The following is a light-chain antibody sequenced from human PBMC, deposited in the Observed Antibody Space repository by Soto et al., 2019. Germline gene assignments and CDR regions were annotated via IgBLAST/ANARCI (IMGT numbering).Light chain of an antibody. CDR1: QNVRSS. J-gene: IGKJ2*01. CDR3: QQYYNWPMYT. Sequence: EIVMTQSPATLSVSPGERATLSCRASQNVRSSLAWYQQRPGQAPRLLIYGVSTRASGIPARFSGSGSGTEFTLTISSLQSEDFAVYYCQQYYNWPMYTFGLGTKLEI. V-gene: IGKV3-15*01. CDR2: GVS.